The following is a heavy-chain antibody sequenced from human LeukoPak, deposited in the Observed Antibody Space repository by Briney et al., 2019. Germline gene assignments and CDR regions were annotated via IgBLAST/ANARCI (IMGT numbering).Heavy chain of an antibody. CDR2: IYYNGNT. D-gene: IGHD1-26*01. Sequence: KPSGTLSLTCSVSDGSINSYYWNWIRRPPGKGLEWIGYIYYNGNTNYSPSLKSRVTMSVDTSKNLFSLKVSSVTAADTAVYYCARGRSNYYGMDVWGQGTTVTVSS. CDR1: DGSINSYY. V-gene: IGHV4-59*01. CDR3: ARGRSNYYGMDV. J-gene: IGHJ6*02.